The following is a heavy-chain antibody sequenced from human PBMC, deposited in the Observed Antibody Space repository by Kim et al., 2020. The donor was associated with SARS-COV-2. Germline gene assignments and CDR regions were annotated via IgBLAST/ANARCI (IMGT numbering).Heavy chain of an antibody. CDR1: GGSISRYY. J-gene: IGHJ4*01. D-gene: IGHD4-17*01. CDR2: VTHIGRT. V-gene: IGHV4-59*12. Sequence: SETLSLTCTVSGGSISRYYWSWIRQPPGKGLEWIGDVTHIGRTNYNPSLTSRVTISIDTSKNQFSLTLRSVTAADTATYYCASIYGRCPDFNHYW. CDR3: ASIYGRCPDFNHY.